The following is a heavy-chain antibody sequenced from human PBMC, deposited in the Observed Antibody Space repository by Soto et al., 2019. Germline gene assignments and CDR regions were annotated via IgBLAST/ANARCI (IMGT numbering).Heavy chain of an antibody. CDR1: GFTFSDYY. CDR3: ARLPTVATIKGGYYYYYMDV. V-gene: IGHV3-11*01. D-gene: IGHD5-12*01. Sequence: QVQLVESGGGLVKPGGSLRLSCAASGFTFSDYYMSWIRQAPGKGLEWVSYISSSGSTIYYADSVKGRFTISRDNAKNSLYLQMISLRAEDTAVYYCARLPTVATIKGGYYYYYMDVWGKGTTVTVSS. CDR2: ISSSGSTI. J-gene: IGHJ6*03.